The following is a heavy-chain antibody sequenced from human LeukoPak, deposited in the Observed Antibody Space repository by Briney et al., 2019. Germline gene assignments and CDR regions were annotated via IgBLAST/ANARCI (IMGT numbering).Heavy chain of an antibody. V-gene: IGHV1-69*05. J-gene: IGHJ6*03. CDR1: GGTFSSYA. Sequence: ASVKVSCKASGGTFSSYAISWVRQAPGQGLEWMGGIIPIFGTANYAQKFRGRVTITTDESTSTAYMELSSLRSEDTAVYYCARGGARHYYYYMDVWGKGTTVTVSS. D-gene: IGHD6-6*01. CDR2: IIPIFGTA. CDR3: ARGGARHYYYYMDV.